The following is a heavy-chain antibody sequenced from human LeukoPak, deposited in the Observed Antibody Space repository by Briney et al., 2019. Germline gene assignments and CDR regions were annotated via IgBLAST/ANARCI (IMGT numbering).Heavy chain of an antibody. D-gene: IGHD3-3*01. CDR3: ARDRVTGLRFLEWLSNDAFDI. J-gene: IGHJ3*02. CDR2: ISSSSSYI. V-gene: IGHV3-21*01. Sequence: KPGGSLRLSCAASGFTFSSYSMNWVRQAPGKGLEWVSSISSSSSYIYYADSVKGRFTISRDNAKNSLYLQMNSLRAEDTAVYYCARDRVTGLRFLEWLSNDAFDIWGQGTMVTVPS. CDR1: GFTFSSYS.